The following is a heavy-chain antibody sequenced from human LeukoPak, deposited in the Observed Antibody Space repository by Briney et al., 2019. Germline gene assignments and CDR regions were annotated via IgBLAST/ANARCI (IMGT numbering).Heavy chain of an antibody. V-gene: IGHV3-23*01. J-gene: IGHJ4*02. CDR1: GFSFSDSV. Sequence: GGSLRLSCVASGFSFSDSVMSWVRQAPGKGLEWVSAISGDAGVTYYAASVKGRFTISRDNSKNAVYLQMNSLRAEDTATYYCAKVGFCTNTCSRTHDYWGRGALVTVSS. CDR3: AKVGFCTNTCSRTHDY. CDR2: ISGDAGVT. D-gene: IGHD2-8*01.